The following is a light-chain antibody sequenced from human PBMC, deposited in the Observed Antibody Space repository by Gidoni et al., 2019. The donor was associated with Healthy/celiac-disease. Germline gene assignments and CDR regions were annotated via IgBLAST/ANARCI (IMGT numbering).Light chain of an antibody. CDR2: KAS. J-gene: IGKJ1*01. Sequence: DIQMTQSPSTLSASVGDRVTIPCRASQSISSWLAWYQQKPGKAPTLLIYKASSLESGVPSRFSGSGSGTEFTLTISSLQPDDFATYYCQQYNSYSWTFGQGTKVEIK. CDR1: QSISSW. CDR3: QQYNSYSWT. V-gene: IGKV1-5*03.